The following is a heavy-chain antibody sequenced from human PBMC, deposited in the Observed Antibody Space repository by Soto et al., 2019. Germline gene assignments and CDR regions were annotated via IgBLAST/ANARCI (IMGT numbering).Heavy chain of an antibody. D-gene: IGHD3-3*01. CDR1: GFTFSSYE. CDR3: ASYYDFWSGLAIP. V-gene: IGHV3-48*03. J-gene: IGHJ5*02. Sequence: LRLSCAASGFTFSSYEMNWVRQAPGKGLEWVSYISSSGSTIYYADSVKGRFTISRDNAKNSLYLQMNSLRAEDTAVYYCASYYDFWSGLAIPWGQGTLVTVSS. CDR2: ISSSGSTI.